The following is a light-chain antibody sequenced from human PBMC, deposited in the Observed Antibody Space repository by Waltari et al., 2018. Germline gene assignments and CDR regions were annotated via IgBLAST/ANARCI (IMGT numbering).Light chain of an antibody. Sequence: DINLTQSPPSMSASVGDRVTISCRASRTVGDHLNWYQQKTGKPPILLIYGASNLHTGVPPRFSGSRSGTDFNLTINNLQPDDFATYSCQQSYGIPYTFGQ. CDR1: RTVGDH. V-gene: IGKV1-39*01. CDR2: GAS. CDR3: QQSYGIPYT. J-gene: IGKJ2*01.